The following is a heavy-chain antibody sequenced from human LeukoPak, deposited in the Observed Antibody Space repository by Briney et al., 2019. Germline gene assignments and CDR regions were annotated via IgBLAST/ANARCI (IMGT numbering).Heavy chain of an antibody. V-gene: IGHV4-59*08. CDR1: GGSISSYY. J-gene: IGHJ3*02. CDR3: ARRGHYDFWSGDDAFDI. D-gene: IGHD3-3*01. Sequence: SETLSLTCTVSGGSISSYYWSWIRQPPGKGLEWIGYIYYSGSTNYNPSLKSRATISVDTSKNQFSLKLSSVTAADTAVYYCARRGHYDFWSGDDAFDIWGQGTMVTVSS. CDR2: IYYSGST.